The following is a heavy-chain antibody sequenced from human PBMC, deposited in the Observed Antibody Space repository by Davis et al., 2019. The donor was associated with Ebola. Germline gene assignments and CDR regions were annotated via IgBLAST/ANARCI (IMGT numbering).Heavy chain of an antibody. V-gene: IGHV7-4-1*02. Sequence: AASVTVSCKASGYTFISYAMNWVRQAPGQGLEWMGLINTNTGNPTYAQGFTGRFVFSLDTSVSTAYLRISSLKAEDTAVYYCARGRYLSDYWGQGTLVTVSS. J-gene: IGHJ4*02. D-gene: IGHD1-1*01. CDR3: ARGRYLSDY. CDR1: GYTFISYA. CDR2: INTNTGNP.